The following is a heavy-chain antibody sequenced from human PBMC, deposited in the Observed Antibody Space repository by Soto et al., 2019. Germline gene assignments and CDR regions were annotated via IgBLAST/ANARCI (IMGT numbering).Heavy chain of an antibody. CDR3: AKVSTSPYYYYYYGMDV. CDR2: ISGSGGST. V-gene: IGHV3-23*01. Sequence: EVQLLESGGGLVQPGGSLRLSCAASGFTFSSYAMSWVRQAPGKGLEWVSAISGSGGSTYYADSVKGRFTISRDNSKNTLDLQMNSLRAEDTAVYYCAKVSTSPYYYYYYGMDVWGQGTTVTVSS. D-gene: IGHD3-16*01. J-gene: IGHJ6*02. CDR1: GFTFSSYA.